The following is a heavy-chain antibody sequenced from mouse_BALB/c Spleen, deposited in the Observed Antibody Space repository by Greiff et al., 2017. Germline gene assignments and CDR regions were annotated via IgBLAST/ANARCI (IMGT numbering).Heavy chain of an antibody. V-gene: IGHV5-17*02. Sequence: EVKLVESGGGLVQPGGSRKLSCAASGFTFSSFGMHWVRQAPEKGLEWVAYISSGSSTIYYADTVKGRFTISRDNPKNTLFLQMTSLRSEDTAMYYCATSNYYGSSYLDYWGQGTTLTVSS. J-gene: IGHJ2*01. D-gene: IGHD1-1*01. CDR3: ATSNYYGSSYLDY. CDR2: ISSGSSTI. CDR1: GFTFSSFG.